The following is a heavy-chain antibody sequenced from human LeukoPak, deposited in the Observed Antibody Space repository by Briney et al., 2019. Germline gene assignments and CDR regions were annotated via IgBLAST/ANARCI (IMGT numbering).Heavy chain of an antibody. CDR1: GFTFSNYV. CDR3: AREGFPPGVLH. J-gene: IGHJ1*01. V-gene: IGHV3-7*01. Sequence: GGSLRLSCAASGFTFSNYVMNWVRQAPGKGPECVANIKPDGSDKYYVDSMKGRFTISRDNAKNSLYLQMNNLRAEDTAVYYCAREGFPPGVLHWGQGTLVTVSS. CDR2: IKPDGSDK. D-gene: IGHD2-2*01.